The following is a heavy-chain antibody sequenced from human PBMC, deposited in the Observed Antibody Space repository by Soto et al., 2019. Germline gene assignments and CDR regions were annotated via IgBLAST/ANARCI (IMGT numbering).Heavy chain of an antibody. Sequence: SETRSRTWAVYGGSFSCYYWSWIRQPPGKGLGWIGEINHSGSTNYNPSLKSRVTISVDTSKNQFSLKLSSVTAADTAVYYCARGSSMVRGVMPYYYYYGMDVWGQGTTVTVSS. CDR1: GGSFSCYY. D-gene: IGHD3-10*01. CDR2: INHSGST. J-gene: IGHJ6*02. V-gene: IGHV4-34*01. CDR3: ARGSSMVRGVMPYYYYYGMDV.